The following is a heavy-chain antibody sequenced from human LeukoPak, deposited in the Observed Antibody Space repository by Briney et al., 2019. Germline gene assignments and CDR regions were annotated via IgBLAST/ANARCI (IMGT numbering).Heavy chain of an antibody. CDR2: ISSSSSYI. J-gene: IGHJ4*02. Sequence: GGSLRLSCAASGFTFSSYSMNWVRQAPGKGLEWVSSISSSSSYIYYADSVKGRFTISRDSAKNSLYLQMNSLRAEDTAVYYCARGSVAFGSMDYWGQGTLVTVSS. V-gene: IGHV3-21*01. CDR3: ARGSVAFGSMDY. D-gene: IGHD3-3*01. CDR1: GFTFSSYS.